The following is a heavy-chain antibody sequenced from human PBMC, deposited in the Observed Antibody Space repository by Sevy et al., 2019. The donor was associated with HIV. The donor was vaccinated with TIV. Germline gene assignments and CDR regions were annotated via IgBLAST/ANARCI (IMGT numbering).Heavy chain of an antibody. Sequence: SETLSLTCTVSGGSISSYYWSWIRQPAGKGLEWIGRIYTSGSTNYNPSLKSRVTMSVATSKTQFSLKLSSVTAADTAVYYCAGDPAAGRKYYYYYGMDVWGQGTTVTVSS. D-gene: IGHD6-13*01. J-gene: IGHJ6*02. CDR2: IYTSGST. V-gene: IGHV4-4*07. CDR1: GGSISSYY. CDR3: AGDPAAGRKYYYYYGMDV.